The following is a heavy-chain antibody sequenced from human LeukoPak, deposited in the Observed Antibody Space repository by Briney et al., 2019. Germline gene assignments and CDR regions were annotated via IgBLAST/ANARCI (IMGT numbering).Heavy chain of an antibody. V-gene: IGHV4-39*01. J-gene: IGHJ4*02. CDR1: GGSISGSSYY. CDR3: ARQASGFFDY. Sequence: PSETLSLTCTVSGGSISGSSYYWGWIRQPPGKGLEWIGSIYYSGSTYYNPSLKSRVTISVDTSKNQFSLKLSSVTAADTAVYYCARQASGFFDYWGQGTLVTVSS. CDR2: IYYSGST. D-gene: IGHD3-10*01.